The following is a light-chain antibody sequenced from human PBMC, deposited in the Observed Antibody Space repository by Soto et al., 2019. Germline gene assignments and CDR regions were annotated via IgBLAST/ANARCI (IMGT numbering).Light chain of an antibody. CDR1: STDVGAYNY. V-gene: IGLV2-14*01. J-gene: IGLJ1*01. CDR2: EVT. CDR3: ISYTGKSASYA. Sequence: SALAQPASVSGSPGQSITISCTGTSTDVGAYNYVAWYQQHPGKAPKLIIYEVTNRPSGVSYRFSASKSGNTASLTISGLHSEDEADYYCISYTGKSASYAFGTGTKVTVL.